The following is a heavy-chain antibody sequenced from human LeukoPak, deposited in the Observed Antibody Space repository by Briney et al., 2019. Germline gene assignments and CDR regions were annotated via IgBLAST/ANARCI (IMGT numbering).Heavy chain of an antibody. CDR1: GDSVSSHTAT. D-gene: IGHD2-15*01. Sequence: SQTLSLTCAISGDSVSSHTATWNWIRQSPSRGLEWLGRTYYRFDWYNDYAVSVKGRITINPDTSKNQFSLHLNSVTPEDTAVYYCARDDSVAARGQYYYYYMDVWGKGTTVTVSS. CDR2: TYYRFDWYN. CDR3: ARDDSVAARGQYYYYYMDV. J-gene: IGHJ6*03. V-gene: IGHV6-1*01.